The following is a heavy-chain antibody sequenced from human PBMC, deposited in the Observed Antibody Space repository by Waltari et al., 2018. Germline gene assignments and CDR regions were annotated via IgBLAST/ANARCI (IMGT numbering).Heavy chain of an antibody. D-gene: IGHD6-13*01. J-gene: IGHJ6*02. CDR2: ISSTSSDI. CDR3: AGGYSSYYGMDV. V-gene: IGHV3-21*02. Sequence: EVQLVESGGGLVKPGGSLRLSCAASGFTFNTSTMNWFRQAPGKGLEWVSSISSTSSDIYYADSVKGRFTISRDNAKSSLYLQLNSLRAEDTAVYYCAGGYSSYYGMDVWGQGTTVTVSS. CDR1: GFTFNTST.